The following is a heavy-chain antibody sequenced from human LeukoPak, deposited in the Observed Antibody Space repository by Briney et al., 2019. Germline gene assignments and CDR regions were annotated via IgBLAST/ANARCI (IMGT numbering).Heavy chain of an antibody. Sequence: PGRSLRLSCAASGFTFSSYAMHWVRQAPGEGLEWVAVISYDGSNKYYADSVKGRFTISRDNSKNTLYLQMNSLRAEDTAVYYCARRGASSGGLDYWGQGTLVTVSS. CDR3: ARRGASSGGLDY. V-gene: IGHV3-30*04. J-gene: IGHJ4*02. CDR2: ISYDGSNK. CDR1: GFTFSSYA. D-gene: IGHD6-19*01.